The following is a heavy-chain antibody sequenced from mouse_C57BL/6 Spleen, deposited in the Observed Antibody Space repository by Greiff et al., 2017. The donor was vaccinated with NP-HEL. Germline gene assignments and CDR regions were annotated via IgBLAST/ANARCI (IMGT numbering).Heavy chain of an antibody. CDR3: AKGIITGVYAMDN. Sequence: VQLQQSGPELVKPGASVKISCKASGYAFSSSWMNWVKQRPGKGLEWIGRIYPGDGDTNYNGKFKGKATLTADKSSSTAYMQLSSLTSEDSAVYFCAKGIITGVYAMDNWGEGKPVTASS. D-gene: IGHD1-1*01. J-gene: IGHJ4*01. CDR2: IYPGDGDT. CDR1: GYAFSSSW. V-gene: IGHV1-82*01.